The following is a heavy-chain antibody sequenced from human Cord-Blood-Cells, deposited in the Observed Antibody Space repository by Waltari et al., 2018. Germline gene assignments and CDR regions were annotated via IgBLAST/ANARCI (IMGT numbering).Heavy chain of an antibody. CDR1: GGSISSSSYY. D-gene: IGHD1-26*01. CDR3: ARATISGSYFDY. CDR2: IYYSGST. J-gene: IGHJ4*02. V-gene: IGHV4-39*01. Sequence: QLQLQESGPGLVKPSETLSLTCTVSGGSISSSSYYWGWIRQPPGKGLEWIGSIYYSGSTYYNPSLKSRVTISVDTSKNQFSLKLSSVTAADTAVYYCARATISGSYFDYWGQGTLVIVSS.